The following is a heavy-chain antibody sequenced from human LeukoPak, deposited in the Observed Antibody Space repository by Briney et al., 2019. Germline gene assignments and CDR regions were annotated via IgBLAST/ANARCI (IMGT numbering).Heavy chain of an antibody. Sequence: ASVKVSCKASGYTFTNHVVHWVRQAPGQRPEWMGWINAGNGDTKYSQNFQGRVTITRDTSASTAYMELSSLTSEDTALYYCARDDCGDTCYPGGYWGQGTLDTVSS. V-gene: IGHV1-3*01. CDR2: INAGNGDT. J-gene: IGHJ4*02. CDR3: ARDDCGDTCYPGGY. D-gene: IGHD2-21*01. CDR1: GYTFTNHV.